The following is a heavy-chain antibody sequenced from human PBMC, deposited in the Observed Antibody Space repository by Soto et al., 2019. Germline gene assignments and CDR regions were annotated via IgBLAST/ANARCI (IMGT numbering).Heavy chain of an antibody. CDR2: ISSSGSTI. D-gene: IGHD3-22*01. CDR1: GFTFSDYS. Sequence: PGGSLRLSCAASGFTFSDYSMSWIRQAPGKGLEWVSYISSSGSTINYADSVKGRFTISRDNAKNSLYLQMNSLRAEDTAVYYCTTGGYYYDYSVLYWGQGTLVTVSS. CDR3: TTGGYYYDYSVLY. V-gene: IGHV3-11*01. J-gene: IGHJ4*02.